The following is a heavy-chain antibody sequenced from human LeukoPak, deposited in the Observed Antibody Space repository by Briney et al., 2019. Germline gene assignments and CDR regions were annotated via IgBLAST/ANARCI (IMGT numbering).Heavy chain of an antibody. CDR1: GGTFSNYA. CDR2: ITPIFGTA. CDR3: ARWAGYCSITNCYTAFDY. V-gene: IGHV1-69*13. J-gene: IGHJ4*02. Sequence: SVKVSCXASGGTFSNYAINWVRQAPGQGLEWMGGITPIFGTANYAQRFQGRVTITADESTSTAYMELSSLRSEDTAVYYCARWAGYCSITNCYTAFDYWGQRTLVTVSS. D-gene: IGHD2-2*02.